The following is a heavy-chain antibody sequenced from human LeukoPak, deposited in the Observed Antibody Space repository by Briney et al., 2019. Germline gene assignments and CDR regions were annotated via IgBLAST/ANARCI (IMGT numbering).Heavy chain of an antibody. D-gene: IGHD2-8*01. J-gene: IGHJ6*03. CDR2: ISYDGSNN. Sequence: PGGSLRLSCAASGFTFSSYAMHWVRQAPGKGLEWVAVISYDGSNNYYVDSVKGRFTISRDNSKNTLYLQMNSLRAEDTAVYYCAKDRCSNGIGCLYYYMDVWGKGTMVTISS. CDR3: AKDRCSNGIGCLYYYMDV. CDR1: GFTFSSYA. V-gene: IGHV3-30*18.